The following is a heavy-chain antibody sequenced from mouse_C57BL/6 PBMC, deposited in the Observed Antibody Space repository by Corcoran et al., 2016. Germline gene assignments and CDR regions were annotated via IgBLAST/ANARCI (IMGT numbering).Heavy chain of an antibody. V-gene: IGHV1-26*01. CDR2: INPNNGGT. CDR1: GYTFTDYY. Sequence: EVQLQQSGPELVKPGASVKISCKASGYTFTDYYMNWVKQSHGKSLEWIGDINPNNGGTSYNQKFKGKATLTVDKSSSTAYMELLSLTSEDSAVYYCARRSNYRGFAYWGQGTLVTVSA. D-gene: IGHD2-5*01. J-gene: IGHJ3*01. CDR3: ARRSNYRGFAY.